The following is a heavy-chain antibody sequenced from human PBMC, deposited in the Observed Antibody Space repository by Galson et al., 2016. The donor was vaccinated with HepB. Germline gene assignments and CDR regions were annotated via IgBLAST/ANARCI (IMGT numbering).Heavy chain of an antibody. CDR2: IIPIFGAS. D-gene: IGHD6-13*01. CDR1: GGIFSNYA. V-gene: IGHV1-69*06. CDR3: ARAAAAGTNFDYFDY. Sequence: SVKVSCKASGGIFSNYAISWVRQAPGQGLEWMGGIIPIFGASNYAQKFQGRVTITADKSTSTAYMELSSLRSEDTAVYYCARAAAAGTNFDYFDYWGQGTLVTVSS. J-gene: IGHJ4*02.